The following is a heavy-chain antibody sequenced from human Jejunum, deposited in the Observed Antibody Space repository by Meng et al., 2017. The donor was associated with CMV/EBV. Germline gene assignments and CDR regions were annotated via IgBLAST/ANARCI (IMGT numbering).Heavy chain of an antibody. CDR3: AGGFCIIRGVPREFDY. Sequence: GVAWVEQVPRISLDWMGVIYPCGSYTKYSPSFQGQGTISAQKSIRHAYLPWSSLKASDPANYYCAGGFCIIRGVPREFDYWGQGTLVTVS. CDR1: G. V-gene: IGHV5-51*07. D-gene: IGHD3-10*01. J-gene: IGHJ4*02. CDR2: IYPCGSYT.